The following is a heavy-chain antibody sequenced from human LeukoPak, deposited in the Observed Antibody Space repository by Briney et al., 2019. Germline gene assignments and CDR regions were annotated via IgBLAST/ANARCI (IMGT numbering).Heavy chain of an antibody. CDR3: ARDLSSSWYNFGY. CDR1: GFTFDDYG. D-gene: IGHD6-13*01. Sequence: GGSLRLSCADSGFTFDDYGTSWVRQAPGKGLEWVSGINWDGGSTFYADSVKGRFTISRDNAKNTLYLQMNSLRAEDTALYYCARDLSSSWYNFGYWGQGTLVTVSS. CDR2: INWDGGST. V-gene: IGHV3-20*04. J-gene: IGHJ4*02.